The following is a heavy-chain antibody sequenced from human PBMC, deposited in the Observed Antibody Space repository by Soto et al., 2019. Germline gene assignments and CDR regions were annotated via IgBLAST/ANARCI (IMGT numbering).Heavy chain of an antibody. D-gene: IGHD1-20*01. CDR3: ASITENYYYYMDV. V-gene: IGHV4-34*01. CDR2: INHSGST. CDR1: GGSFSGYY. Sequence: QVQLQQWGAGLLKPSETLSLTCAVYGGSFSGYYWSWIRQPPGKGLEWIGEINHSGSTNYNPSLRSRVTISVDTSKNQFSLKLSSVTAADTAVYYCASITENYYYYMDVWGKVTTVTVSS. J-gene: IGHJ6*03.